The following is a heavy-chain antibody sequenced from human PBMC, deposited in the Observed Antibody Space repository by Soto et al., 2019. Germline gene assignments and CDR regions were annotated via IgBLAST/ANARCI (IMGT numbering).Heavy chain of an antibody. V-gene: IGHV3-23*01. J-gene: IGHJ6*02. CDR1: GFTFSSYA. D-gene: IGHD6-13*01. Sequence: GSLRLSCAASGFTFSSYAMSWVRQAPGKGLEWVSAISGSGGSTYYADSVKGRFTISRDNSKNTLYLQMNSLRAEDTAVYYCANGNRGIAEAGDYYGMDVWGQGTTVTVSS. CDR2: ISGSGGST. CDR3: ANGNRGIAEAGDYYGMDV.